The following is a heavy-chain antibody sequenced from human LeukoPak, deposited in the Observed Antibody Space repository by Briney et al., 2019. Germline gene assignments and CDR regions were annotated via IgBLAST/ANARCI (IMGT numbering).Heavy chain of an antibody. J-gene: IGHJ4*02. Sequence: GGSLRLSCAASGITFSSYDMHWVRQAPGKGLEWVAVIWYDGINKYYVDSVKGRFTISRDNSKNTLYLQMNSLRAEDTAVYYCARDRDVWGQGTLVTVSS. CDR3: ARDRDV. V-gene: IGHV3-33*01. CDR2: IWYDGINK. CDR1: GITFSSYD.